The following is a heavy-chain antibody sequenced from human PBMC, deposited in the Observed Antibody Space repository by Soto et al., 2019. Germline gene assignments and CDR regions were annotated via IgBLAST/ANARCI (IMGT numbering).Heavy chain of an antibody. CDR3: ARVSIAAAGWYYYGMDV. V-gene: IGHV4-39*01. CDR1: GGSISSSSYY. CDR2: IYYSGST. Sequence: PSETLSLTCTVSGGSISSSSYYWGWIRQPPGKGLEWIGSIYYSGSTYYNPSLKSRVTISVDTSKNHFSLKLSTVTAGDTAVYDSARVSIAAAGWYYYGMDVWGQGTTVTVSS. J-gene: IGHJ6*02. D-gene: IGHD6-13*01.